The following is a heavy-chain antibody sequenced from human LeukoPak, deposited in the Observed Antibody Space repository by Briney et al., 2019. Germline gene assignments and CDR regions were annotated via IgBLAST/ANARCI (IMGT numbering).Heavy chain of an antibody. D-gene: IGHD3-3*01. CDR2: INPNSGGT. CDR3: AREQTPYYDFSSGIDY. V-gene: IGHV1-2*02. J-gene: IGHJ4*02. Sequence: ASVKVSCKASRYTFTGYYMHWVRQAPGQGLEWMGWINPNSGGTNYAQKFQGRVTMTRDTSISTAYMELSRLRSDDTAVYYCAREQTPYYDFSSGIDYWGQGTLVTVAA. CDR1: RYTFTGYY.